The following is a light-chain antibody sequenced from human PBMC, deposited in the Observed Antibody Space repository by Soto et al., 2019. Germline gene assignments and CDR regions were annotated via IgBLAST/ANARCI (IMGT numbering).Light chain of an antibody. Sequence: QAVVTQPASVSGSPGQSITISCTGTSSDIGDYNSVSWYQQHPGKAPKLMIYEVSKRPSGVPARFSGSKSGNTASLTVSGLQAEDEADYYCSSSAGGYTWVFGGGTKVTVL. J-gene: IGLJ3*02. CDR1: SSDIGDYNS. CDR2: EVS. V-gene: IGLV2-8*01. CDR3: SSSAGGYTWV.